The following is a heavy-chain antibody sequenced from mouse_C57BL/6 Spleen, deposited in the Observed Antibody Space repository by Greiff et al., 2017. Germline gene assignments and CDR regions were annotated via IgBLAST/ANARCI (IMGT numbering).Heavy chain of an antibody. CDR1: GYSITSGYY. J-gene: IGHJ2*01. Sequence: DVQLQESGPGLVKPSQSLSLTCSVTGYSITSGYYWNWIRQFPGNKLEWMGYISYDGSNNYNPSLKNRISITRDTSKNQFFLKLNSVTTEDTATYYCARGWDGYFDYWGQGTTLTVSS. D-gene: IGHD4-1*01. V-gene: IGHV3-6*01. CDR3: ARGWDGYFDY. CDR2: ISYDGSN.